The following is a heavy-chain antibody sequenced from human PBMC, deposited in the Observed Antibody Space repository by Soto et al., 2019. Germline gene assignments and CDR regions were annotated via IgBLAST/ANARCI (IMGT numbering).Heavy chain of an antibody. Sequence: QVQLVESGGGVVQPGRSLRLSCAASGFTFSSYGMHWVRQAPGKGLEWVAVISYDGSNKYYADSVKGRFTISRDNSKNTLYLQMNSLRAEDTAVYYCPKSIAAADFDYWGQGTLVTVSS. CDR2: ISYDGSNK. J-gene: IGHJ4*02. V-gene: IGHV3-30*18. CDR1: GFTFSSYG. D-gene: IGHD6-13*01. CDR3: PKSIAAADFDY.